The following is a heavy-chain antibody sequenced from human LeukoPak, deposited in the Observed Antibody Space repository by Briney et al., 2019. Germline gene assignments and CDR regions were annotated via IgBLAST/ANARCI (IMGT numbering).Heavy chain of an antibody. J-gene: IGHJ5*02. CDR1: GFTFSDHY. CDR3: ATDFYDST. D-gene: IGHD3-22*01. V-gene: IGHV3-72*01. Sequence: GGSLRLSCAASGFTFSDHYMDWVRQTPGKGLEWVARNRDRANRYTTEYAASVKGRFTLSRDDSKTTLYLQMNSLQTEDTAVYYCATDFYDSTWGQGTLVTVSS. CDR2: NRDRANRYTT.